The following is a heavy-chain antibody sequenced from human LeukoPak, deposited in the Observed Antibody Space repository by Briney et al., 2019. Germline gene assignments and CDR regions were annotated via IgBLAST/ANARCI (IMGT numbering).Heavy chain of an antibody. V-gene: IGHV3-21*01. Sequence: GGSLRLSCAASGFTFNSYSMNWVRQAPGKGLEWVSSISSSSTYIYYAESERGRFTISRDNAKNSLYPQMNSLRAEDTAVYYCAGTAVADFDYWGQGTLVTVSS. CDR2: ISSSSTYI. CDR1: GFTFNSYS. CDR3: AGTAVADFDY. D-gene: IGHD6-19*01. J-gene: IGHJ4*02.